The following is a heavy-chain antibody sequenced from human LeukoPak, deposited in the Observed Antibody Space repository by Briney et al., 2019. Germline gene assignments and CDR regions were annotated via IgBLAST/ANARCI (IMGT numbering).Heavy chain of an antibody. D-gene: IGHD1-26*01. CDR2: ISSSSSYI. CDR3: ARGGQWELLPFDY. Sequence: PGGSLRLSCATSGFIFSNYAVNWVRQAPGKGLEWVSSISSSSSYIYYADSVKGRFTISRDNAKNSLYLQMNSLRAEDTAVYYCARGGQWELLPFDYWGQGTLVTVSS. V-gene: IGHV3-21*01. CDR1: GFIFSNYA. J-gene: IGHJ4*02.